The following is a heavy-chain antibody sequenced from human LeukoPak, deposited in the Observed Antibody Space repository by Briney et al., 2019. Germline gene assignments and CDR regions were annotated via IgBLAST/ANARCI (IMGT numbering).Heavy chain of an antibody. CDR3: ARGLRYYYGSGSYVGYFDY. Sequence: PSETLSLTCAVYGGSFSGYYWSWIRQPPGKGLEWIGEINHSGSTNYNPSLKSRVTISVDTSKNQFSLKLSSVTAADTAVYYCARGLRYYYGSGSYVGYFDYWGQGTLVTVSS. V-gene: IGHV4-34*01. CDR1: GGSFSGYY. D-gene: IGHD3-10*01. J-gene: IGHJ4*02. CDR2: INHSGST.